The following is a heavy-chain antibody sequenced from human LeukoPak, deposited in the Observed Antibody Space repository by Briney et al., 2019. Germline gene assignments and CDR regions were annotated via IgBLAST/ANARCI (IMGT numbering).Heavy chain of an antibody. J-gene: IGHJ4*02. CDR1: GLIFSNYG. D-gene: IGHD3-16*01. CDR3: ARGVGGYFDY. Sequence: GGSLRLSCAASGLIFSNYGMHWVRQTPGKGLEWVAFIWDDGTNKYYADSVKGRFTISRDNSENTLYLQMNSPRAEDTAVYYCARGVGGYFDYWGQGSLVTVSS. V-gene: IGHV3-33*01. CDR2: IWDDGTNK.